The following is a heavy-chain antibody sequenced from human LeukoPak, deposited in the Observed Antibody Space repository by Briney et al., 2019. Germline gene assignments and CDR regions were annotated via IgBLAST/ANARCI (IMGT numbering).Heavy chain of an antibody. CDR1: GFTFSSYS. D-gene: IGHD4-17*01. J-gene: IGHJ6*02. CDR2: ISSSSSYI. V-gene: IGHV3-21*04. CDR3: ARGDYGDYQRLDYYYNMDV. Sequence: GGSLRLSCAASGFTFSSYSMNWVRQAPGKGLEWVSSISSSSSYIYYADSVKGRFTISRDTSKNTLYLQMNSLRAEDTAVYYCARGDYGDYQRLDYYYNMDVWGQGTTVTVSS.